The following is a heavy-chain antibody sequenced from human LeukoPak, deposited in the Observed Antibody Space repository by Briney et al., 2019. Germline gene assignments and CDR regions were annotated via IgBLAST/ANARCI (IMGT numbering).Heavy chain of an antibody. CDR1: GFSFSSYT. V-gene: IGHV3-48*01. CDR3: ARGLVVVAQYFQH. D-gene: IGHD2-15*01. CDR2: IDTTSTTT. J-gene: IGHJ1*01. Sequence: GGSLRLSCAASGFSFSSYTMNWVRQAPGKRLEWISYIDTTSTTTNYADSVRGRFTISRDNAKNSLYLQMDSLRAEDTALYYCARGLVVVAQYFQHWGQGTLVTVSS.